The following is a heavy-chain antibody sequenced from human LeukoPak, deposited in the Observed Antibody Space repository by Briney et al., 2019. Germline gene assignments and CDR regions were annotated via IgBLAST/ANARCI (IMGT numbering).Heavy chain of an antibody. J-gene: IGHJ4*02. CDR2: IYYSGST. D-gene: IGHD4-17*01. CDR1: GGSISSYY. CDR3: ARDYGDYVFDY. Sequence: SETLSLTCTVSGGSISSYYWSWIRQPPGKGLEWIGYIYYSGSTNYNPSLKSRVTISVDTSKNQFSLKLSSVTAADTAVYFCARDYGDYVFDYWGQGTLVTVSS. V-gene: IGHV4-59*01.